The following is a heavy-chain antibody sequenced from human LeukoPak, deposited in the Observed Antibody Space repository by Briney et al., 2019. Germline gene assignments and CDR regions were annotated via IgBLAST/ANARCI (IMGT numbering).Heavy chain of an antibody. J-gene: IGHJ4*02. V-gene: IGHV3-30*01. CDR2: ISYDGSNK. CDR1: GFTFSSYA. D-gene: IGHD5-18*01. Sequence: GRSLRLSCAASGFTFSSYAMHWVRQAPGKGLEWVAVISYDGSNKYYADSVKGRFTISKDNSKNTLYLQMNSLRAEDTAVYYCERSTDSQLDYWGQGTLVTVSS. CDR3: ERSTDSQLDY.